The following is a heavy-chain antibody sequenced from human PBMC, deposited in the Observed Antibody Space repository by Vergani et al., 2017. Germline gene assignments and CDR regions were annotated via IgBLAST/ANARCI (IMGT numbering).Heavy chain of an antibody. D-gene: IGHD2-15*01. Sequence: EVQLVQSGAEVKKPGESLKISCKGSGYIFTSYWIGWVRQMPGKGLEWMGIIYPGDSDTKYSPSFQGQVTISADKSVNTAYLQWSSLKAADTAMYYCSGQGGSGGSCWYYGMDVWGQGTTVTVSS. J-gene: IGHJ6*02. CDR2: IYPGDSDT. CDR1: GYIFTSYW. V-gene: IGHV5-51*01. CDR3: SGQGGSGGSCWYYGMDV.